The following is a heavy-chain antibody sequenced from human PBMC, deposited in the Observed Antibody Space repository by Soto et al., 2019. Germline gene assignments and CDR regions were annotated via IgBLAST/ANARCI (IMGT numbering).Heavy chain of an antibody. Sequence: QLQLQESGSGLVKPSQTLSLTCAVSGGSISSGGYSWSWIRQPPGKGLEWIGYIYHSGSTYYNPSLRGRFTIPEDRSKNRFSLKLGSVTAPDTACYSWARGQVVPPHPWGQGTLVTVSS. CDR1: GGSISSGGYS. CDR3: ARGQVVPPHP. J-gene: IGHJ5*02. D-gene: IGHD6-13*01. CDR2: IYHSGST. V-gene: IGHV4-30-2*01.